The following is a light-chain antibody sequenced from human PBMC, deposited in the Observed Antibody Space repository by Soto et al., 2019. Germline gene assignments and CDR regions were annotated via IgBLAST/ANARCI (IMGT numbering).Light chain of an antibody. Sequence: AIQLTQSPSSLSASLGDRVTITCRASQGISSALAWYQQKPGKAPKLLIYDASSLESGVPSRFSGSVSGTDFTLTISSLQPEDFATYYCQQFNNYPITFGQGTRLEIK. CDR2: DAS. J-gene: IGKJ5*01. CDR3: QQFNNYPIT. V-gene: IGKV1D-13*01. CDR1: QGISSA.